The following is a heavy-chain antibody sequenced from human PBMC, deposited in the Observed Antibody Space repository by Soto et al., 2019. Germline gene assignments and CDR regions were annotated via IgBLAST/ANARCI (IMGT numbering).Heavy chain of an antibody. CDR2: IYISGET. Sequence: EVQPVESGGGLVKPGGSLRLSCAASGFFVTSSYLYWVRQAPGRGLEWVSSIYISGETYYRDSVNGRFTISRDSYRNTMYLQMSWLRAEDTAVYYCVRGTVGTSPNWLGHWGQGTLVTVSS. D-gene: IGHD1-26*01. J-gene: IGHJ5*02. CDR3: VRGTVGTSPNWLGH. V-gene: IGHV3-66*01. CDR1: GFFVTSSY.